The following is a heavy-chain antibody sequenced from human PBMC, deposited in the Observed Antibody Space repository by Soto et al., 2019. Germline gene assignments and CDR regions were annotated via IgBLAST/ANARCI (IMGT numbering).Heavy chain of an antibody. CDR3: ARDHSAVDAFDI. V-gene: IGHV3-33*01. CDR2: IWYDGSNK. D-gene: IGHD6-19*01. CDR1: GFTFSSYG. J-gene: IGHJ3*02. Sequence: GGSLRLSCAASGFTFSSYGMHWVRQAPGKGLEWVAVIWYDGSNKYYADSVKGRFTISRDNSKNTPYLQMNSLRAEDTAVYYCARDHSAVDAFDIWGQGTMVTVSS.